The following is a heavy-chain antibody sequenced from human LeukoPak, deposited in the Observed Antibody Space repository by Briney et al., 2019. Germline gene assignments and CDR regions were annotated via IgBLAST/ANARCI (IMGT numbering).Heavy chain of an antibody. V-gene: IGHV3-9*01. CDR1: GFTFDNYA. D-gene: IGHD6-19*01. Sequence: PGRSLRLSCAASGFTFDNYAMHWVRQAPGKGLEWLSIISWNSGYIGYADSVKGRFTISRDNAKKSLDLQMNSLRAEDTAFYYCAKVRGTYSSSYFFDYWGQGTLVTVSS. J-gene: IGHJ4*02. CDR3: AKVRGTYSSSYFFDY. CDR2: ISWNSGYI.